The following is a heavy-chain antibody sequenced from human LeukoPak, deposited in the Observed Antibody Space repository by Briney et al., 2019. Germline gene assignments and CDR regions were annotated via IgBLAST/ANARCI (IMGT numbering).Heavy chain of an antibody. V-gene: IGHV4-59*08. CDR2: IYYSGST. J-gene: IGHJ4*02. CDR1: GGSISSYY. CDR3: ARLPSGGSYYSYFDY. Sequence: SETLSLTCTVSGGSISSYYWSWIRQPPGKGLEWIGYIYYSGSTNYNPSLKSRVTISVDTSKNQFSLKLSSVTAADTAVYYCARLPSGGSYYSYFDYWGQGTLVTVSS. D-gene: IGHD1-26*01.